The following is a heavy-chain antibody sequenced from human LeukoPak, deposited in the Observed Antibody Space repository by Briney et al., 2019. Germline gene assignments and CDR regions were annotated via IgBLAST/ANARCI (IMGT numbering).Heavy chain of an antibody. CDR2: IKQDGSEK. D-gene: IGHD6-19*01. V-gene: IGHV3-7*01. J-gene: IGHJ4*02. CDR1: GLTFSSYW. CDR3: AREEGIAVAGHFDY. Sequence: GGSLRLSCAASGLTFSSYWMSWVRQAPGKGLEWVANIKQDGSEKNFVDSVKGRFTISRDNAKKSLYLQMNSLRAEDTAVYYCAREEGIAVAGHFDYWGQGTLVTVSS.